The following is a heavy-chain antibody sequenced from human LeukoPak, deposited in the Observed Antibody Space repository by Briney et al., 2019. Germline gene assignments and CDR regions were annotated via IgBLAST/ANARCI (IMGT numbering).Heavy chain of an antibody. CDR3: ARAPTVLVGYCSSSSCQADY. CDR2: IDPSSTYI. CDR1: GFTFRSYS. Sequence: GGSLRLSCAASGFTFRSYSMNWVRQAPGKGLEWVSAIDPSSTYIYYTDSVKGRFTISRDNAENSLYLQMNSLRVEDTAVYYCARAPTVLVGYCSSSSCQADYWGQGTLVTVSS. D-gene: IGHD2-2*01. V-gene: IGHV3-21*01. J-gene: IGHJ4*02.